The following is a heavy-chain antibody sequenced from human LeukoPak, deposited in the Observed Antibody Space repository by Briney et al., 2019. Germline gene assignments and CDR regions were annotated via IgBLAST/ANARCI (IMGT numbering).Heavy chain of an antibody. D-gene: IGHD2-2*01. CDR2: IYYSGST. Sequence: SETLSLTCTVSGGSISSISYYWGWIRQPPGKGLEWIGTIYYSGSTYYNPSLKSRVTISLDTSKNQLSLKLSSVTAADTAAYYCARHSRTYPRWFDYWGQGTLVTVSS. CDR3: ARHSRTYPRWFDY. J-gene: IGHJ4*02. CDR1: GGSISSISYY. V-gene: IGHV4-39*01.